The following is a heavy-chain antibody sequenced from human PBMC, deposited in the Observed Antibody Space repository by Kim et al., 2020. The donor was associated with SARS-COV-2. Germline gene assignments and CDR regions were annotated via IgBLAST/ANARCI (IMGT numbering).Heavy chain of an antibody. V-gene: IGHV1-46*01. J-gene: IGHJ4*02. CDR1: GYAFTYYY. D-gene: IGHD1-1*01. CDR2: INPSGTST. CDR3: ARDAQLAY. Sequence: ASVKVSCKASGYAFTYYYIHWVRQAPGQGLEWVGMINPSGTSTTFALKFQDRVTMTRDTSTNTLYMELSSLTSEDTAIFYCARDAQLAYWGQGTLVTVPS.